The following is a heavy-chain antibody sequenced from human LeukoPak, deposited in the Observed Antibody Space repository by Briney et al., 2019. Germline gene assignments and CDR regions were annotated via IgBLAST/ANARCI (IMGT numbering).Heavy chain of an antibody. V-gene: IGHV4-4*02. CDR3: AEMGDSSSWYKAFGY. CDR2: IYHNGST. Sequence: SGTLSLTCAVSGGSISSSNWWSWVRQPPGKGLEWIGEIYHNGSTNYNPSLKSRVTISVDTSKNQFSLKLSSVTAADTAVYYCAEMGDSSSWYKAFGYWGQGTLVTVSS. CDR1: GGSISSSNW. J-gene: IGHJ4*02. D-gene: IGHD6-13*01.